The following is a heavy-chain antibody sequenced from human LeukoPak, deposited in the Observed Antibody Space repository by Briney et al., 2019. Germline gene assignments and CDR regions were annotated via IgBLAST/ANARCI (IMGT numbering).Heavy chain of an antibody. Sequence: ASVKVSCKASGYTFTSYYMHWVRQAPGQGLEWMGIINPSGGSTSYAQKFQGRVTMTRDTSTSTVYMELSSLRSEHTAVYYCARGVAGDWNLYYFDYWGQGTLVTVSS. CDR3: ARGVAGDWNLYYFDY. J-gene: IGHJ4*02. CDR1: GYTFTSYY. D-gene: IGHD1-1*01. V-gene: IGHV1-46*01. CDR2: INPSGGST.